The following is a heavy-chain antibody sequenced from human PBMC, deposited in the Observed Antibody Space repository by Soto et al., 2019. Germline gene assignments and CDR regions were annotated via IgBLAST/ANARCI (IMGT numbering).Heavy chain of an antibody. Sequence: GGSLRLSCAASGFTFSSYWMSWVRQAPGKGLEWVANIKQDGSEKYYVDSVKGRFTISRDNAKNSLYLQMNSLRAEDTAVYYCARLRTYYDFWSGYDYYYYGMDVWGQGTTVTVSS. J-gene: IGHJ6*02. CDR2: IKQDGSEK. CDR3: ARLRTYYDFWSGYDYYYYGMDV. CDR1: GFTFSSYW. D-gene: IGHD3-3*01. V-gene: IGHV3-7*03.